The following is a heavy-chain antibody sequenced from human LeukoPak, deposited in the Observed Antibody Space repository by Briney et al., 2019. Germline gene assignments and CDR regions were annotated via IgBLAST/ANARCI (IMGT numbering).Heavy chain of an antibody. J-gene: IGHJ4*02. CDR1: GFTFSSYA. CDR2: ISGSGGST. D-gene: IGHD3-10*01. V-gene: IGHV3-23*01. Sequence: GGSLRLSCAASGFTFSSYAMSWVRQAPGKGLEWVSAISGSGGSTYYADSVKGRFTVSRDNSKNTLYLQMNSLRAEDTAVYYCARDRGGLGDFDYWGQGTLVTVSS. CDR3: ARDRGGLGDFDY.